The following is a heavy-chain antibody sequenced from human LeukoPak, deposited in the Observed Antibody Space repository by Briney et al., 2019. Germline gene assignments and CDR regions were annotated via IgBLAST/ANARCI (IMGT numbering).Heavy chain of an antibody. CDR2: INHSGST. CDR3: ARGLVRGVARFDY. Sequence: PSETLSLTCAVYGGSFSGYYWSWIRQPPGKGLEWIGEINHSGSTNYNPSLKSRVTISVDTSKNQFSLKLSSVTAADTAVYYCARGLVRGVARFDYWGKGTLVTVSS. V-gene: IGHV4-34*01. CDR1: GGSFSGYY. J-gene: IGHJ4*02. D-gene: IGHD3-10*01.